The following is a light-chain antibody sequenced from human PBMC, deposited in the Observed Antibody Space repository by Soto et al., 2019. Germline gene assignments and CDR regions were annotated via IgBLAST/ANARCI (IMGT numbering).Light chain of an antibody. Sequence: QSALAQPASVSGSPGQSITFSCSGTSSDIGAYNFVSWYQQHPGKAPKLMIFEVNNRPSGVSNRFSGSKSGSTASLTISDLQPEDEAEYYCFSYTTSTTYVFGSGTKVTVL. CDR3: FSYTTSTTYV. CDR2: EVN. V-gene: IGLV2-14*01. CDR1: SSDIGAYNF. J-gene: IGLJ1*01.